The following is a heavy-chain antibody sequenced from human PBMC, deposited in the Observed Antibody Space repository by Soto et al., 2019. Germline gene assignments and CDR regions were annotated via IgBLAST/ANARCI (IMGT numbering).Heavy chain of an antibody. D-gene: IGHD3-22*01. J-gene: IGHJ4*02. V-gene: IGHV3-11*01. Sequence: GGSLRLSCAASGFTFSDYYMSWIRQAPGKGLEWVSYISSSGSIIYYADSVKGRFTISRDNAKNSLYLQMNSLRAEDAAVYYCARDLGYYDSSGYFDYWGQGTLVTVS. CDR2: ISSSGSII. CDR1: GFTFSDYY. CDR3: ARDLGYYDSSGYFDY.